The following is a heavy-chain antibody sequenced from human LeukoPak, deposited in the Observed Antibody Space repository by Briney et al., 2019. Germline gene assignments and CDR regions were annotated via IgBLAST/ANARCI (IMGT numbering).Heavy chain of an antibody. CDR3: AGGQVPAARGYNWFDP. J-gene: IGHJ5*02. CDR2: VNAHGDT. CDR1: GWSFNDHY. D-gene: IGHD2-2*01. V-gene: IGHV4-34*01. Sequence: PSETLSLPRAVYGWSFNDHYWKWIRQHPGTGLEWIGEVNAHGDTNFNPPLKPRLTMSVDTSKSQFSLRLTSVIAADTAVYYCAGGQVPAARGYNWFDPWGQGTLVTVSS.